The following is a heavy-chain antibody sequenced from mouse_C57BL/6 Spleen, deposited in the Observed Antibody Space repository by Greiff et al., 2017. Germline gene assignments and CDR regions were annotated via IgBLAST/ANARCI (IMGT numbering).Heavy chain of an antibody. Sequence: QVHVKQPGTELVKPGASVKLSCKASGYTFTSYWMHWVKQRHGQGLEWIGNINPSNGGTNYNEKFKSKATLTVDKSSSTAYMQLSSLTTEDSAVYYCARLGQGRYFDVWGTGTTVTVSS. CDR2: INPSNGGT. J-gene: IGHJ1*03. CDR3: ARLGQGRYFDV. CDR1: GYTFTSYW. V-gene: IGHV1-53*01. D-gene: IGHD3-3*01.